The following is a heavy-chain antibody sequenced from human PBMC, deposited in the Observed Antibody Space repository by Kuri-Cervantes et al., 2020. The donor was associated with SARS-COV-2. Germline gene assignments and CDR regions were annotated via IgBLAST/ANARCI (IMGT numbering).Heavy chain of an antibody. CDR3: ARVRGGGRAAAGLDY. CDR2: ISGAGDST. V-gene: IGHV3-23*01. J-gene: IGHJ4*02. CDR1: GFTFSNYA. Sequence: GESLKISCAASGFTFSNYAMSWVRLAPGKGLEWASGISGAGDSTYYADSVKGRFTISRDNSKNTLYLQMNSLRAEDTAVYYCARVRGGGRAAAGLDYWGQGTLVTVSS. D-gene: IGHD6-13*01.